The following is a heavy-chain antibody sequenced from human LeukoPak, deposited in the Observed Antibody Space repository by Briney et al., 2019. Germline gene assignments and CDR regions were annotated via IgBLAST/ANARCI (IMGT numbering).Heavy chain of an antibody. CDR3: ARHWAYDLINVHPGNY. D-gene: IGHD3-22*01. Sequence: SETLSLTCAVYGGPFSGYYWSWIRQPPGKGLEWIREINHSGRTNYNPSLESRVTISVETSKSQFSLRLTSVTAADTAVYCCARHWAYDLINVHPGNYWGQRTLLTVSS. CDR1: GGPFSGYY. J-gene: IGHJ4*02. V-gene: IGHV4-34*01. CDR2: INHSGRT.